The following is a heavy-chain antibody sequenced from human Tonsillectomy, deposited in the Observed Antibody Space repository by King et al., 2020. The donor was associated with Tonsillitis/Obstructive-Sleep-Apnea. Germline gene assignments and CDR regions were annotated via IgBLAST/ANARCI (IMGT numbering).Heavy chain of an antibody. CDR1: GGSFRGYY. J-gene: IGHJ4*02. V-gene: IGHV4-34*01. Sequence: VQLQQWGAGLLKPSETLSLTCAVYGGSFRGYYYSWIRQPPGKGLEWIGEINHSGSTNYNPSFMSRVTISVDTSKNQFSLKVNSVTAADTAIYYCARGPVRFLEWPYWGQGTLVTVSS. D-gene: IGHD3-3*01. CDR3: ARGPVRFLEWPY. CDR2: INHSGST.